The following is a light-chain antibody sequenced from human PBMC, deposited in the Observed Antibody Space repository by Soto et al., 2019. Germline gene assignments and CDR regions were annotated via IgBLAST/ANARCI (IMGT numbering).Light chain of an antibody. V-gene: IGKV3D-15*01. CDR1: QSISIN. Sequence: IVLTRSPGTLSVPAGDRVALSGRASQSISINLAWYQHKPGQAPRLLIHAGSTRATGIPARISGSGSGTEFTLTISSLQSEDFAVYYCQQFRTWPWTFGQGTKVDIK. CDR2: AGS. J-gene: IGKJ1*01. CDR3: QQFRTWPWT.